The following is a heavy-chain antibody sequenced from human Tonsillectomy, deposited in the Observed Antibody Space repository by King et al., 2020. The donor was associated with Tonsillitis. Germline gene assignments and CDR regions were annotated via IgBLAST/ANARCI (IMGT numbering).Heavy chain of an antibody. V-gene: IGHV1-69*01. CDR1: GGTFSSYT. Sequence: VQLVESGAEVKKSGSSVKVSCKASGGTFSSYTISWVRQAPGQGLEWMGGIIPNFNTANYAQKFQGRVTITADESTTTVYMELSSLRSEDTAVYYCARDQEHHYYYGMDVWGQGTTVTGSS. D-gene: IGHD1-26*01. CDR3: ARDQEHHYYYGMDV. J-gene: IGHJ6*02. CDR2: IIPNFNTA.